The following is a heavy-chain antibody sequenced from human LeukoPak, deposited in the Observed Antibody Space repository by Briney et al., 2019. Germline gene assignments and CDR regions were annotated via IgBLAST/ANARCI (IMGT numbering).Heavy chain of an antibody. V-gene: IGHV3-30*02. CDR3: AKDHCSSTSCYPDY. CDR1: GFTFSSYG. Sequence: GGSLRLSCAASGFTFSSYGMHWVRQAPGKGLEWVAFIRYDGSNKYYADSVMGRFTISRDNSKNTLYLQMNSLRAEDTAVYYCAKDHCSSTSCYPDYWGQGTLVTVSS. D-gene: IGHD2-2*01. J-gene: IGHJ4*02. CDR2: IRYDGSNK.